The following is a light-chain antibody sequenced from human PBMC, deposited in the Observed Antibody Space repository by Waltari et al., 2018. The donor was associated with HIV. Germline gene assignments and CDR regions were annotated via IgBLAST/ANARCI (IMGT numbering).Light chain of an antibody. CDR1: QSINNN. Sequence: EILMTQSPATLSVSPGERATLSCSASQSINNNLAWYQQKPGQAPRLLIYGASTGATGVPARFSGSGSGTEFTLTISSLQSEDFAVYYCQQYNNWPGITFGPGTKVDIK. CDR3: QQYNNWPGIT. V-gene: IGKV3-15*01. J-gene: IGKJ3*01. CDR2: GAS.